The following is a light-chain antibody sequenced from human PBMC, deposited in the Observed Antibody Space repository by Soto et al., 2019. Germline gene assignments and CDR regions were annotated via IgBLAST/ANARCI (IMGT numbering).Light chain of an antibody. CDR3: QQYGSSPPYT. J-gene: IGKJ2*01. Sequence: EVVLTQSPGTLSLSPGERATLSCRASQSVSSNYLAWYQQKSGQAPRLLIYGASNRATGIPNRFSGSGSGTDFTLTISRLEPEDFSVYYCQQYGSSPPYTFGQGTKLEIK. V-gene: IGKV3-20*01. CDR2: GAS. CDR1: QSVSSNY.